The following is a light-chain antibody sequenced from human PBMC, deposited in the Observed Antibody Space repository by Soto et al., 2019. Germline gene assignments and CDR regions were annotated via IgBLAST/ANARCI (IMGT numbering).Light chain of an antibody. J-gene: IGLJ1*01. Sequence: QSVLTQPASVSGSPGQSITISCTGTSSGVGGYNYVSWYQHHPGKAPKLMIYDVSNRPSGVSNRFSGSKSGNTASLTISGLQPEDEADYYCSSYTTSNTRQIVLGTGTKATVL. CDR1: SSGVGGYNY. V-gene: IGLV2-14*03. CDR2: DVS. CDR3: SSYTTSNTRQIV.